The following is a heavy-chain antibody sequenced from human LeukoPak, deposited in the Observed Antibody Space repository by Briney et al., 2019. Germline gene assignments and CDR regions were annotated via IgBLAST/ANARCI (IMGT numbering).Heavy chain of an antibody. V-gene: IGHV3-21*01. CDR3: ARDLAVAGSDY. CDR1: GFTFSSYS. CDR2: ISSSSSYI. J-gene: IGHJ4*02. D-gene: IGHD6-19*01. Sequence: GGSLRLSCAASGFTFSSYSMNWVRQAPGKGLEWVSSISSSSSYIYYADSGKGRFTISRDNAKNSLYLQMNSLRAEDTAVYYCARDLAVAGSDYWGQGTLVTVSS.